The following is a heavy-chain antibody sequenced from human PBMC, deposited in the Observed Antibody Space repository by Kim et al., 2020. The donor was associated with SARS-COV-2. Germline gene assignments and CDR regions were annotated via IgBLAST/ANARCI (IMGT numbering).Heavy chain of an antibody. Sequence: SETLSLTCAVYGGSFSGYYWSWIRQPPGKGLEWIGEINHSGSTNYNPSLKSRVTISVDTSKNQFSLKLSSVTAADTAVYYCVRAPYYYDSSGYYYWGQGT. J-gene: IGHJ4*02. CDR2: INHSGST. CDR3: VRAPYYYDSSGYYY. D-gene: IGHD3-22*01. CDR1: GGSFSGYY. V-gene: IGHV4-34*01.